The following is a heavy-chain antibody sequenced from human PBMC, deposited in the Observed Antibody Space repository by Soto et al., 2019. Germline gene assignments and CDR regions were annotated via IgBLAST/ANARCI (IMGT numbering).Heavy chain of an antibody. D-gene: IGHD3-10*01. CDR1: GYTFTGYY. CDR3: ARDGNMVRGRGDRTFDY. Sequence: EASVKVSCKASGYTFTGYYMHWVRQAPGQGLEWMGWINPNSGGTNYAQKFQGRVTMTRDTSISTAYMELSRLRSDDTAVYYCARDGNMVRGRGDRTFDYWGQGTLVTVSS. J-gene: IGHJ4*02. CDR2: INPNSGGT. V-gene: IGHV1-2*02.